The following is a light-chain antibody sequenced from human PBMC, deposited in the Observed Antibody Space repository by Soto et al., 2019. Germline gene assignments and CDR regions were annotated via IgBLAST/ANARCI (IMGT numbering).Light chain of an antibody. V-gene: IGKV3-15*01. CDR1: QSVSSN. Sequence: EIVMTQSPATLSVSPRERATLACRASQSVSSNFAWYQQKPGQAPRLLIYGASTRATGIPARFSGSGSGTEFTLTISSLQSEDFAVYYCQQYNNWPQTFGQGTKLEIK. CDR2: GAS. CDR3: QQYNNWPQT. J-gene: IGKJ2*01.